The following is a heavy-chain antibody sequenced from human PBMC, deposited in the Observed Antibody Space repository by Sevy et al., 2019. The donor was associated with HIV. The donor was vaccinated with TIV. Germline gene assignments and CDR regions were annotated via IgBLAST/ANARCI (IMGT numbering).Heavy chain of an antibody. V-gene: IGHV4-61*02. Sequence: SETLSLTCTVSGGSISGGSYYWSWIRQPAGKGLEWIGRIYTSGSTNYNPSLKSRVTISVDTSKNQFSLRLSSVTAADTAVYYCARGGYYYDSSGYYPVFDYWGQETLVTVSS. CDR1: GGSISGGSYY. J-gene: IGHJ4*02. CDR2: IYTSGST. CDR3: ARGGYYYDSSGYYPVFDY. D-gene: IGHD3-22*01.